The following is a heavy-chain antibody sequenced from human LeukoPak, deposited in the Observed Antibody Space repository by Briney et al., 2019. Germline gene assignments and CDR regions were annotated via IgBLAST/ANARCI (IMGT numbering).Heavy chain of an antibody. CDR3: ARGNYHAFDI. J-gene: IGHJ3*02. Sequence: GGSLRLSRAAFGFTLSSYWMHWVRQAPGKGLVWVSRINNDGSSTSYADSVKGRFTISRDNAKNTLYLQMNGLRAEDTAVYYCARGNYHAFDIWGQGTMVTVSS. V-gene: IGHV3-74*01. CDR2: INNDGSST. CDR1: GFTLSSYW. D-gene: IGHD3-22*01.